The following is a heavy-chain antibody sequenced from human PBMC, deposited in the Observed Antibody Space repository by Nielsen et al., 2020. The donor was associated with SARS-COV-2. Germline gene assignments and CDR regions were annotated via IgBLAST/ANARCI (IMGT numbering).Heavy chain of an antibody. CDR2: IKLDGSEK. V-gene: IGHV3-7*03. Sequence: GSLRLSCVVSGFNFRGYWMTWVRQAPGKGLEWVGNIKLDGSEKYYVDSVKGRFTISRDNAKNSLYLQMNSLRAEDTAVYYCARDWRIGAAAGEGFDYWGQGTLVTVSS. CDR3: ARDWRIGAAAGEGFDY. CDR1: GFNFRGYW. J-gene: IGHJ4*02. D-gene: IGHD6-13*01.